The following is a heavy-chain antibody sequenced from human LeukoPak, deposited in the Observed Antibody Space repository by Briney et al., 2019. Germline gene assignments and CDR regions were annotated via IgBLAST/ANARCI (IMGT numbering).Heavy chain of an antibody. D-gene: IGHD3-10*01. CDR2: INHSGST. V-gene: IGHV4-34*01. J-gene: IGHJ5*02. CDR3: ARPRAKPRSANWFDP. CDR1: VGSFSGYY. Sequence: PSETLSLTCAVYVGSFSGYYLSWIRQPQGKGLEWIGEINHSGSTNYNPSLKSRVTISVDTSKNQFSLKLSSVTAADTAVYYCARPRAKPRSANWFDPWGQGTLVTVSS.